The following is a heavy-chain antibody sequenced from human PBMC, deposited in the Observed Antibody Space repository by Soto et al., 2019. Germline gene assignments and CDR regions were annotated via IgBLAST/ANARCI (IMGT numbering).Heavy chain of an antibody. V-gene: IGHV2-70*12. J-gene: IGHJ4*02. CDR3: AHRDY. CDR2: IDWDGDK. CDR1: CFPHHYSGKC. Sequence: GAALINPERPLRLACTFSCFPHHYSGKCVNWSRQPPGKALEWLARIDWDGDKHYSTSLKSRLTITKDTSKNQVVLTMTNMDPEDTATYYCAHRDYWGQGTLVTVSS.